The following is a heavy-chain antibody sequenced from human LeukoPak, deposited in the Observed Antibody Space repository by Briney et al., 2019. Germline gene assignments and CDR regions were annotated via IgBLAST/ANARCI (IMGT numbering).Heavy chain of an antibody. CDR2: IYYSGST. CDR3: ARGRIAHRFDP. J-gene: IGHJ5*02. Sequence: PSETLSLTCTVSGGSISSYYWSWIRQPPGKGLEWIGYIYYSGSTNYNPSLKSRVTISVDTSKNQFSLKLSSVTAADTAVYYCARGRIAHRFDPWGQGTLVTVSS. D-gene: IGHD6-13*01. CDR1: GGSISSYY. V-gene: IGHV4-59*01.